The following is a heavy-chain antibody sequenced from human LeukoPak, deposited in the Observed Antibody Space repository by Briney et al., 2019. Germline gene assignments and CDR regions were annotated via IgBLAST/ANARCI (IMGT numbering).Heavy chain of an antibody. CDR3: ARKGIAAACTYNWFDP. CDR1: GGSFSGYY. J-gene: IGHJ5*02. D-gene: IGHD6-13*01. Sequence: SQTLSLTSAVYGGSFSGYYWSWIRQPPGKGLEWIGEINHSGSTNYNPSLKSRVTISVDTSKNQFSLKLCAVTAADTAVYYCARKGIAAACTYNWFDPWGQGTLVTVSS. CDR2: INHSGST. V-gene: IGHV4-34*01.